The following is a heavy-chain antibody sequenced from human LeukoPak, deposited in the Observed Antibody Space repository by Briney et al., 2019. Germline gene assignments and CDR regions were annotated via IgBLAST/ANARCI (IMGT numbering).Heavy chain of an antibody. V-gene: IGHV3-74*01. CDR3: VRSMSGRNDF. D-gene: IGHD3-3*01. J-gene: IGHJ4*02. CDR1: GFIFSNYW. Sequence: AGGSLRLSCAVSGFIFSNYWVHWVRQAPGKELVWVARIDVVGTRTDYADSVRGRFTISRDNAKNTIYLQMNSLTADDTAVYYCVRSMSGRNDFWGQGTVVSVSS. CDR2: IDVVGTRT.